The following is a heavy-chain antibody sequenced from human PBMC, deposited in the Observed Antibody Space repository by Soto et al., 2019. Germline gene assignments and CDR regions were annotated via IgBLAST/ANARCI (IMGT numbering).Heavy chain of an antibody. D-gene: IGHD4-4*01. Sequence: PSETLSLTCTVSNYSVRSGHYWGWVRQSPGKGLEWIATVQHFGTTLYNPSLKTRVTVSVDTFKNQFSLSLSFLTAADTAVYYCAGDSNESWFYNWGQGTQVTVS. CDR2: VQHFGTT. CDR1: NYSVRSGHY. J-gene: IGHJ5*02. V-gene: IGHV4-38-2*02. CDR3: AGDSNESWFYN.